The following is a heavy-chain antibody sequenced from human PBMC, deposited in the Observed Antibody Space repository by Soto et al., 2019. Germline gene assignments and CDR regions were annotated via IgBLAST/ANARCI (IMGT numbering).Heavy chain of an antibody. Sequence: QVQLVQSGAEVKKPGSSVKVSCKASGGTFSSYPISWVRQAPGQGLEWMGRIIPILDITDYAQRCQGRVTITADKSTSTAYMELSSLSSDDTAVDYCARPTSTGTTSGYYFDYWGQGTLVTVSS. V-gene: IGHV1-69*02. CDR3: ARPTSTGTTSGYYFDY. J-gene: IGHJ4*02. D-gene: IGHD1-7*01. CDR2: IIPILDIT. CDR1: GGTFSSYP.